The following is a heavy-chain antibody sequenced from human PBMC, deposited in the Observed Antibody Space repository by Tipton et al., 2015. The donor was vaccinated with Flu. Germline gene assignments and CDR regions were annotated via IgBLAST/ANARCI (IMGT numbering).Heavy chain of an antibody. V-gene: IGHV4-38-2*02. CDR2: IIQSGNA. CDR1: GYFISSGYY. J-gene: IGHJ3*02. CDR3: ARALNSGREYTFDI. D-gene: IGHD1-26*01. Sequence: LRLSCTVSGYFISSGYYWGWIRQSPGTGLQWIATIIQSGNAYYNPSLRSRVTISVDTAKNLFSLNLSSVTATDTAVYYCARALNSGREYTFDIWGRGTVVTVSS.